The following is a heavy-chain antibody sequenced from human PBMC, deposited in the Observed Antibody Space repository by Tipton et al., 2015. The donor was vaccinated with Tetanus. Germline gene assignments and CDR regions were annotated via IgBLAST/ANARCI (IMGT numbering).Heavy chain of an antibody. CDR3: ARDAGYRRNYFDF. CDR2: MSFDGSSE. J-gene: IGHJ4*02. D-gene: IGHD2-2*02. V-gene: IGHV3-30*04. CDR1: GFTFTTYA. Sequence: RSLRLSCAASGFTFTTYAMNWVRQAPGKGLEWVAGMSFDGSSESYADSVRGRFTISRGNFRNTLSLQMRGLGADDTAVYYCARDAGYRRNYFDFWGQGTLVTVSS.